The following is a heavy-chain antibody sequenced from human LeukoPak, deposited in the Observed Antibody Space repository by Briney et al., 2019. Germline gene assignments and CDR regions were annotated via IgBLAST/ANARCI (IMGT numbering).Heavy chain of an antibody. CDR1: GYTFVNYG. J-gene: IGHJ5*02. CDR3: ARVWMWVGIAAAYNWFDP. Sequence: GASVKVSCKASGYTFVNYGISWVRQAPGQGPEWMGWINTYNGNTNYAQILQGRVTMTIDTSTSTAYMELRSLRSDDTAVYYCARVWMWVGIAAAYNWFDPWGQGTLVTVSS. V-gene: IGHV1-18*01. D-gene: IGHD6-13*01. CDR2: INTYNGNT.